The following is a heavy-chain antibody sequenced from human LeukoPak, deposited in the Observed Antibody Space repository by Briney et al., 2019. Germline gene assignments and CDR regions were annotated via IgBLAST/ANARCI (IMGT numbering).Heavy chain of an antibody. CDR3: ARAKLHCSGGSCYLDY. V-gene: IGHV1-69*13. CDR2: IIPIFGTA. Sequence: SVKVSCKASGGTFSSYAVSWVRQAPGQGLEGMGGIIPIFGTANYAQKFQGRVTITADESTSTAYMELSRLSSDDTAVYYCARAKLHCSGGSCYLDYWGQGTLVTVSS. CDR1: GGTFSSYA. D-gene: IGHD2-15*01. J-gene: IGHJ4*02.